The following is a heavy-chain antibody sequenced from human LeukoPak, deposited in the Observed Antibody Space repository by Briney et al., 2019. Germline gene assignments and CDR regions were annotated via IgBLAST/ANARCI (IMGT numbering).Heavy chain of an antibody. Sequence: GGSLRLSCAASAFTFSIYAMSWVRQAPGKGLEWVSSITSAGENTFYTGSVKGRFTISRDNSRNTLYLQMNSLRAEGTAIYYCAKDRPNYYGSNGHYYRRGGDYWGQGTLVTVSS. CDR1: AFTFSIYA. V-gene: IGHV3-23*01. D-gene: IGHD3-22*01. CDR3: AKDRPNYYGSNGHYYRRGGDY. CDR2: ITSAGENT. J-gene: IGHJ4*02.